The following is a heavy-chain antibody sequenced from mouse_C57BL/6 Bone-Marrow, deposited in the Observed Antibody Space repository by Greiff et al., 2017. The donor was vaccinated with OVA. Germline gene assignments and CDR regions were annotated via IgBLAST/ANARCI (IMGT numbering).Heavy chain of an antibody. V-gene: IGHV1-85*01. CDR1: GYTFTSYD. CDR3: ASPRYRYYFDY. J-gene: IGHJ2*01. CDR2: IYPRAGST. D-gene: IGHD1-3*01. Sequence: VQLKQSGPELVKPGASVKLSCKASGYTFTSYDINWVKQRPGQGLEWIGWIYPRAGSTKYNEKFKGKATLTVDTSSSTAYMELHSLTSEDSAVYFCASPRYRYYFDYWGQGTTLTVSS.